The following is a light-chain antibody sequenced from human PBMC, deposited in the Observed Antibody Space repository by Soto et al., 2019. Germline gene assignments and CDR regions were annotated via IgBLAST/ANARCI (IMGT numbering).Light chain of an antibody. J-gene: IGLJ1*01. CDR1: SGDIGSYNR. V-gene: IGLV2-14*01. Sequence: QSALTQPASVSGSPGQSITISCTGTSGDIGSYNRVSWYQQHPGKAPKLIIYEVNDRPSGVSNRFSGSKSGNTASLTISGLQAEDEAEYYCSSYTNSNTRACVFGTGTKLTVL. CDR2: EVN. CDR3: SSYTNSNTRACV.